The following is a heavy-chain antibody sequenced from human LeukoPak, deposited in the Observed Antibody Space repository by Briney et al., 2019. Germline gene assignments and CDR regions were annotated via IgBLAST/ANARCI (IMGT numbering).Heavy chain of an antibody. CDR1: GFTFRSYG. D-gene: IGHD3-9*01. CDR3: AKGRGHYDILTGY. Sequence: GGSLRLSCAASGFTFRSYGMHCVRQGRGKGLERVAFIRYDGSNKYYADSVKGRFTISRDNSKNTLYLQMNSLRAEDTAVYYCAKGRGHYDILTGYWGQGTLVTVSS. J-gene: IGHJ4*02. CDR2: IRYDGSNK. V-gene: IGHV3-30*02.